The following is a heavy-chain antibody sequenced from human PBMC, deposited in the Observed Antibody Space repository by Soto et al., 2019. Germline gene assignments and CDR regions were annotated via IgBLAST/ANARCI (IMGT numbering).Heavy chain of an antibody. CDR3: ARDADASGWYHYGMDV. CDR1: GFTLSSYW. J-gene: IGHJ6*02. V-gene: IGHV3-7*01. D-gene: IGHD6-19*01. Sequence: EVQLVESGGGLVQPGGSLRLSCAASGFTLSSYWMNWVRQAPGKGLEWVANIKQDGSEKYYVDSVKGRFIISRDNAKNSLYIQLNSLRAEDTAVYYCARDADASGWYHYGMDVWGQGPWSPSP. CDR2: IKQDGSEK.